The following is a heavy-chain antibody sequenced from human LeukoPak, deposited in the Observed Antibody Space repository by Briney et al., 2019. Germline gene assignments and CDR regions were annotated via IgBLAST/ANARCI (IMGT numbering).Heavy chain of an antibody. CDR1: GYTFTGYY. CDR2: INPNSGGT. Sequence: ASVKVSCKASGYTFTGYYMHWVRQAPGQGLEWVRWINPNSGGTNYAQKFQGRVTMTRDTSISTAYMELSRLRSDDTAVYYCAREDGEGGGFDYWGQGTLVTVSS. CDR3: AREDGEGGGFDY. D-gene: IGHD3-16*01. J-gene: IGHJ4*02. V-gene: IGHV1-2*02.